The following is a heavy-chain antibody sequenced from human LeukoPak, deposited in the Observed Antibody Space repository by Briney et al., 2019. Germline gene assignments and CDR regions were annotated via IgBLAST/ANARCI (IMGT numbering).Heavy chain of an antibody. D-gene: IGHD4-23*01. CDR2: IYHSGST. CDR1: GGSISSGGYY. J-gene: IGHJ4*02. V-gene: IGHV4-30-2*01. Sequence: SETLSLTSTVSGGSISSGGYYWSWIRQPPGKGLEWIGYIYHSGSTYYNPSLKSRVTISVDRSKNQFSLKLSSVTAADTAVYYCARADYGGNSAPDYWGQGTLVTVSS. CDR3: ARADYGGNSAPDY.